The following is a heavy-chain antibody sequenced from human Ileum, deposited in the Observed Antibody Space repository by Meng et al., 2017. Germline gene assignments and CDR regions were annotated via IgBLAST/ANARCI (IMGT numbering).Heavy chain of an antibody. D-gene: IGHD4-11*01. CDR1: GTSISRNKW. Sequence: HGELPESGPCLWHPSGTLSLSCGVSGTSISRNKWWGWVRQSPGKGLEWIGEIYQSGNTNYNPALKSRVTISLDKSKNQFSLNLTSVTAADTAIYYCARCQQYLVNNWFDPWGQGILVTVSS. V-gene: IGHV4-4*02. CDR3: ARCQQYLVNNWFDP. J-gene: IGHJ5*02. CDR2: IYQSGNT.